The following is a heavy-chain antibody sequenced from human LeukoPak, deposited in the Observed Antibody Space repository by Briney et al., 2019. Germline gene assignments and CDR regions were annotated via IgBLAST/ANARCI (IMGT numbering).Heavy chain of an antibody. V-gene: IGHV1-18*01. CDR1: GYTFTSYG. J-gene: IGHJ3*02. Sequence: GASVKVSCKASGYTFTSYGISWVRQASGQGLEWMGWIRAYNGNTNYAQKLQGRVTMTTDTSTSTAYMELRSLRSDDTAVYYCARDIPDYYDSSGRPDAFDIWGQGTMVTVSS. CDR3: ARDIPDYYDSSGRPDAFDI. D-gene: IGHD3-22*01. CDR2: IRAYNGNT.